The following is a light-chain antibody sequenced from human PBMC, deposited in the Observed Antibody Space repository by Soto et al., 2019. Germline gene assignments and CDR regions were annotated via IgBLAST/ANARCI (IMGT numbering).Light chain of an antibody. J-gene: IGLJ1*01. Sequence: QSALTQPASVSGSPGQSITISCTGTSSVVGGYNYVSWYRQHPGRAPKLMIYDVSNRPSGVSNRFSGSKSGNTASLTISVLQAEDEADYYCSSYTRSSTYVFGTGTKVTVL. CDR3: SSYTRSSTYV. V-gene: IGLV2-14*01. CDR2: DVS. CDR1: SSVVGGYNY.